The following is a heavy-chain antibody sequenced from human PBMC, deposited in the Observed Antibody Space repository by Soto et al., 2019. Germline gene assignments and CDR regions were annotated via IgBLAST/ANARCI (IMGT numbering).Heavy chain of an antibody. CDR1: GFTFSSYG. J-gene: IGHJ6*02. CDR2: IWYDGSNK. CDR3: ARDFGYCSSTSCYALLPYYYYYGMDV. Sequence: GGSLRLSCAASGFTFSSYGMHWVRQAPGKGLEWVAVIWYDGSNKYYADSVKGRFTISRDNSKNTLYLQMNSLGAEDTAVYYCARDFGYCSSTSCYALLPYYYYYGMDVWGQGTTATASS. D-gene: IGHD2-2*01. V-gene: IGHV3-33*01.